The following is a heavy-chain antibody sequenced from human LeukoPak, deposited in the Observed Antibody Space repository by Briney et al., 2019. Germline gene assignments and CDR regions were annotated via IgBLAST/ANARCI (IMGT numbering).Heavy chain of an antibody. CDR3: ARTIDCSSTSCYTGSMDY. Sequence: SETLSLTCAVSGYSISSGYYWGWIRQPPGKGLEWIGSIYHSGSTYYNPSPKSRVTISVDTSKNQFSLKLSSVTAADTAVYYCARTIDCSSTSCYTGSMDYWGQGTLVTVSS. CDR1: GYSISSGYY. CDR2: IYHSGST. J-gene: IGHJ4*02. V-gene: IGHV4-38-2*01. D-gene: IGHD2-2*02.